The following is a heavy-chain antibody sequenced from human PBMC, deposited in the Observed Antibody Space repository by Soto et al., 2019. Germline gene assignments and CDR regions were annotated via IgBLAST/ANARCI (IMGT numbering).Heavy chain of an antibody. D-gene: IGHD1-1*01. CDR3: AKSAPGTTADY. CDR1: GFTFSSYG. Sequence: GGSLRLSCAASGFTFSSYGMHWVRQAPGKGLEWVAVISYDGSNKYYADSVKGRFTISRDNSKNTLYLQMNSLRAEDTAVYYCAKSAPGTTADYWGQGTLVTVSS. V-gene: IGHV3-30*18. CDR2: ISYDGSNK. J-gene: IGHJ4*02.